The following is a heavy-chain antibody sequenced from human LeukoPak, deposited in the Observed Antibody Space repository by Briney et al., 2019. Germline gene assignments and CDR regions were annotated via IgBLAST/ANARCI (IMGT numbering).Heavy chain of an antibody. D-gene: IGHD4-17*01. CDR1: GGSLSGYY. V-gene: IGHV4-34*01. Sequence: SETLSLTCAVYGGSLSGYYWSWIRQPPGKGLEWIGEINDSGNTNYNPSLKSRVTISVDTSKNQFSLRLNSVTAADTAVYYCARRAYGDFGWYFDYWGQGTLVTVSA. J-gene: IGHJ4*02. CDR3: ARRAYGDFGWYFDY. CDR2: INDSGNT.